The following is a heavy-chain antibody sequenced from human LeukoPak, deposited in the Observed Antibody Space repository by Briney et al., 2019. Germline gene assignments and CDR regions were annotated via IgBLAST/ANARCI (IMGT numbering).Heavy chain of an antibody. D-gene: IGHD5-12*01. CDR3: TREARAGNWFDP. J-gene: IGHJ5*02. V-gene: IGHV1-2*02. Sequence: ASVKVSCKASGYTFTEYYIHWVRQAPGQGLEWMGWINPDSGATNYAQKFQGRVTMTRDTSINTLYMELSRLRSDDTAVFYCTREARAGNWFDPWGQGTLVTVSS. CDR2: INPDSGAT. CDR1: GYTFTEYY.